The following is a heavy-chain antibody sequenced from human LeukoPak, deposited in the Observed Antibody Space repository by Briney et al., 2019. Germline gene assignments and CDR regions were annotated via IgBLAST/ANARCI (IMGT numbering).Heavy chain of an antibody. CDR3: AKDVGNDLTGYSNWFDP. CDR1: GFTFSTYG. V-gene: IGHV3-30*02. Sequence: GGSLRLSCAASGFTFSTYGMHWVRQAPGKGLEWVTFIRHDGSNKYYAQSVKGRFTISRDNSKNTLYLQMSSLRAEDTAVYYCAKDVGNDLTGYSNWFDPWGQGTLATVSS. D-gene: IGHD3-9*01. J-gene: IGHJ5*01. CDR2: IRHDGSNK.